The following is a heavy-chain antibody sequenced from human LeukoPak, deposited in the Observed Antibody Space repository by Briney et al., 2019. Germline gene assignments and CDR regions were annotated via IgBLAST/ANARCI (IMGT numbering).Heavy chain of an antibody. Sequence: SETLSLTCTVSGGSISSYYWSWIRQPPGKGLEWIGEINHSGSTNYNPSLKSRVTISVDTSKNQFSLKLSSVTAADTAVYYCARGLYDFWSGYSYYFDYWGQGTLVTVSS. J-gene: IGHJ4*02. CDR1: GGSISSYY. V-gene: IGHV4-34*01. D-gene: IGHD3-3*01. CDR3: ARGLYDFWSGYSYYFDY. CDR2: INHSGST.